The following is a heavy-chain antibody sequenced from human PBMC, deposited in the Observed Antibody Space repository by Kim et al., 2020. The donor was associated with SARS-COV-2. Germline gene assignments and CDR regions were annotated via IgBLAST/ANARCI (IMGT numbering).Heavy chain of an antibody. D-gene: IGHD3-3*01. Sequence: KSRVTISVDTSKNQLSLKLSSVTAADTAVYYCARAARGAFTIFGVVNWFDPWGQGTLVTVSS. CDR3: ARAARGAFTIFGVVNWFDP. J-gene: IGHJ5*02. V-gene: IGHV4-59*01.